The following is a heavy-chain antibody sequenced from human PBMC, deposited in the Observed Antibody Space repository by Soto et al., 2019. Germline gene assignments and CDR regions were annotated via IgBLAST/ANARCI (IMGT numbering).Heavy chain of an antibody. D-gene: IGHD3-9*01. CDR2: ISSSGSTI. CDR1: GFTFSSYE. Sequence: GRSLRLSCAASGFTFSSYEMNWVRQAPGKGLEWVSYISSSGSTIYYADSVKGRFTISRDNAKNSLDLQMNSLRAEDTGVYYCAREETDWPLAYGLDVWGQGTTVTVSS. V-gene: IGHV3-48*03. CDR3: AREETDWPLAYGLDV. J-gene: IGHJ6*02.